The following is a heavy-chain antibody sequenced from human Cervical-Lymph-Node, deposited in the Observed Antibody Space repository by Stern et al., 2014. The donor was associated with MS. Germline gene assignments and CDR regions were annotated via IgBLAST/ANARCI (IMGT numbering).Heavy chain of an antibody. J-gene: IGHJ4*02. Sequence: VHLVESGGDVVQPGRSLRLSCAASGFTFASYAINWVRQAPGKGLEWVTIISHDGSQKYYAASVQGRFTISRDDSKNTVFLQMNSLRAEDTAVYYCARVGGTGTLDYIDYWGQGTLVTVSS. D-gene: IGHD1/OR15-1a*01. CDR2: ISHDGSQK. CDR1: GFTFASYA. CDR3: ARVGGTGTLDYIDY. V-gene: IGHV3-30*04.